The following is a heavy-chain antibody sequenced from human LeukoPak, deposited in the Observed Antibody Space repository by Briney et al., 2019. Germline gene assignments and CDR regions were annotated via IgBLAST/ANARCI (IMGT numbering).Heavy chain of an antibody. D-gene: IGHD3-22*01. CDR2: IYYSGST. CDR1: GGSISSYY. CDR3: ARAVTYYYDSSGYPTLDY. V-gene: IGHV4-59*08. Sequence: PSETLSLTCSVSGGSISSYYWSRIRQPPGKGLEWIGYIYYSGSTNYNPSLKSRVTISVDMSKNQFSLKLSSVTAADTAVYYCARAVTYYYDSSGYPTLDYWGQGTLVTVSS. J-gene: IGHJ4*02.